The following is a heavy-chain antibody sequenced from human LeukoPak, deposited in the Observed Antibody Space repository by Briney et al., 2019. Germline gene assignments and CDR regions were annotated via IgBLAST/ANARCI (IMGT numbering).Heavy chain of an antibody. D-gene: IGHD5-18*01. V-gene: IGHV1-69*13. CDR3: ARGSRGCSYGWDRTEDAFDI. CDR1: GGTFISYA. Sequence: SVTVSCTASGGTFISYAISWVRQAPGQGLEWMGGIIPIFGTANYAQKFQGRVTITADESTSTAYMELSSLRSEDTAVYYCARGSRGCSYGWDRTEDAFDIWGQGTMVTVSS. CDR2: IIPIFGTA. J-gene: IGHJ3*02.